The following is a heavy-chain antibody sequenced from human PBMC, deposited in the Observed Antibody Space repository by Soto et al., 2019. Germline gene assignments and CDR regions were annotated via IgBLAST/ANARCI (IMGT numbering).Heavy chain of an antibody. CDR2: IYPGDSDT. D-gene: IGHD1-26*01. CDR3: ARRGVGATGTHAFDI. J-gene: IGHJ3*02. V-gene: IGHV5-51*01. Sequence: GESLKISCKGSGYSFTSYWIGWVRQMPGKGLEWMGIIYPGDSDTRYSPSFQGQVTISADKSISTAYLQWSSLKASDTAMYYCARRGVGATGTHAFDIWGQGTMVTVSS. CDR1: GYSFTSYW.